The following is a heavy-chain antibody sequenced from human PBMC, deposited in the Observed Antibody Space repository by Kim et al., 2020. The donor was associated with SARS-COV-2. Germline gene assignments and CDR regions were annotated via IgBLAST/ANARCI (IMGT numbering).Heavy chain of an antibody. D-gene: IGHD1-26*01. CDR3: ARGWLESYYDYYFDY. Sequence: RGRSTISRDNSKSTLYLQMNSLRAEDTAVYYCARGWLESYYDYYFDYWGQGTLVTVSS. V-gene: IGHV3-53*01. J-gene: IGHJ4*02.